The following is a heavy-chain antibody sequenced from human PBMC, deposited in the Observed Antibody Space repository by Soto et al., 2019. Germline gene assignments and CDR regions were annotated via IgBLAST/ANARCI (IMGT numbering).Heavy chain of an antibody. D-gene: IGHD3-16*01. CDR2: TYYRSKWYN. Sequence: QVQLQQSGPGLVKPSQTLSLTCAISGDSVSSKSAAWNWIRQSPSRVLEWLGRTYYRSKWYNDYAKSVKSRITIDPDTSKNQFSLQLNSVTPDDTAVYYCARGGKSRLGFFDYWGQGTLVTVSS. V-gene: IGHV6-1*01. CDR3: ARGGKSRLGFFDY. CDR1: GDSVSSKSAA. J-gene: IGHJ4*02.